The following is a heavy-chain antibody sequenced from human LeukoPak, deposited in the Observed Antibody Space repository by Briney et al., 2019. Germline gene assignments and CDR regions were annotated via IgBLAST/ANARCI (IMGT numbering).Heavy chain of an antibody. J-gene: IGHJ4*02. Sequence: GGSLRLSCAASGFTFSSYAMSWVRQAPGKGLEWVPVISGSGGTTYYADSVKGRFTISRDNSKNTLYLQMNTLRAEDTAVYYCAKAFALLWFGGFDYWGQGTLVTVPS. CDR3: AKAFALLWFGGFDY. D-gene: IGHD3-10*01. CDR1: GFTFSSYA. V-gene: IGHV3-23*01. CDR2: ISGSGGTT.